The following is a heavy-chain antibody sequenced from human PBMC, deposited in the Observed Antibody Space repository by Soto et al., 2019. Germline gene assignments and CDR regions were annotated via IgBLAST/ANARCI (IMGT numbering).Heavy chain of an antibody. Sequence: ESGGGLVKPGGSLRLSCAASGFTFSDYYMSWIRQAPGKGLEWVSYISSSSSYTNYADSVKGRFTISRDNAKNSLYLQMNSLRAEDTAVYYCARVGDSSGPNYFDYWGQGTLVTVSS. CDR2: ISSSSSYT. CDR3: ARVGDSSGPNYFDY. D-gene: IGHD3-22*01. J-gene: IGHJ4*02. V-gene: IGHV3-11*06. CDR1: GFTFSDYY.